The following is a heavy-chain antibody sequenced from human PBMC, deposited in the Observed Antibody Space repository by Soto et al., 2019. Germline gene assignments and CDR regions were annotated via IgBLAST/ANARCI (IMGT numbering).Heavy chain of an antibody. D-gene: IGHD4-4*01. CDR1: GGTFSSYA. J-gene: IGHJ6*02. CDR2: IIPIFGTA. V-gene: IGHV1-69*13. Sequence: ASVKVSCKASGGTFSSYAISWVRQAPGQGLEWMGGIIPIFGTANYAQKFQGRVTITADESTSTAYMELSSLRSEDTAVYYCARTDGCVTTVSYYYYGMDFWGQGTTVNVSS. CDR3: ARTDGCVTTVSYYYYGMDF.